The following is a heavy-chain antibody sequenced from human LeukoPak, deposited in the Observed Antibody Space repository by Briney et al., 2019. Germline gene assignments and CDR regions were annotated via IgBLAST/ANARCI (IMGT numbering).Heavy chain of an antibody. D-gene: IGHD1-26*01. Sequence: SETLSLTCTVSGGSISISSYYWGWIRQPPGKGLEWIGSIYYSGSTYYNPSLKSRVTISVDTSKNQFSLKLSSVTAADTAVYYCARHWSIVGATSWYFDYWGQGTLVTVSS. CDR2: IYYSGST. J-gene: IGHJ4*02. CDR1: GGSISISSYY. CDR3: ARHWSIVGATSWYFDY. V-gene: IGHV4-39*01.